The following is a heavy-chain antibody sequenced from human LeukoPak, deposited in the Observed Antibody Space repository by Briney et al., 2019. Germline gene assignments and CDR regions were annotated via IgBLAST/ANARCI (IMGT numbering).Heavy chain of an antibody. CDR2: FYYSGNT. V-gene: IGHV4-39*01. D-gene: IGHD3-3*01. CDR3: ARSGRDFWSGTSSGIDY. Sequence: SETLSLTCTVSSGSLTSSSYYWGWIRQPPGKGLEWIGSFYYSGNTYYNPFLKGRVTISVYTSKNQFSLKLSSVTAADTAVYYCARSGRDFWSGTSSGIDYWGQGTLVTVSS. CDR1: SGSLTSSSYY. J-gene: IGHJ4*02.